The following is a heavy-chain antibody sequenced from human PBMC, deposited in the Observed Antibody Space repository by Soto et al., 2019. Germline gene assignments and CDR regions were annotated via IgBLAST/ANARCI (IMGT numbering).Heavy chain of an antibody. CDR3: ARGGPYSSGWRRTRYYYYGMDV. Sequence: SSETLSLTCAVYGGSFSGYYWSWIRQPPGKGLEWIGEINHSGSTNYNPSLKSRVTISVDTSKNQFSLKLSSVTAADTAVYYCARGGPYSSGWRRTRYYYYGMDVWGQGTTVTVSS. D-gene: IGHD6-19*01. J-gene: IGHJ6*02. V-gene: IGHV4-34*01. CDR1: GGSFSGYY. CDR2: INHSGST.